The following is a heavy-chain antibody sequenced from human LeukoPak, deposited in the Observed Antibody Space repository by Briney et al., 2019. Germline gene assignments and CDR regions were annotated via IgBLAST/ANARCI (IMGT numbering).Heavy chain of an antibody. CDR1: GFTFSDYY. J-gene: IGHJ4*02. D-gene: IGHD6-6*01. CDR2: ISDSSSYT. CDR3: ARSEHSSSSFDY. V-gene: IGHV3-11*06. Sequence: PGGSLRLSCAASGFTFSDYYMSWIRQAPGKGLEWVSYISDSSSYTNYADSVKGRFTISRDNAKNSLYLQMNSLRAEDTAIYYCARSEHSSSSFDYWGQGTLVTVSS.